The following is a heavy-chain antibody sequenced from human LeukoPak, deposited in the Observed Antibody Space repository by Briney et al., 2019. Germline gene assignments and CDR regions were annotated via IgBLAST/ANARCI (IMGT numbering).Heavy chain of an antibody. Sequence: GGSLRLSCVASGVAIRNSWMSWVRQAPGKGLEWVSAISGSGGSTYYADSVKGRFTISRDNSKNTLYLQMNSLRAEDTAVYYCARSPGIAAADLDYWGQGTLVTVSS. V-gene: IGHV3-23*01. CDR3: ARSPGIAAADLDY. J-gene: IGHJ4*02. CDR2: ISGSGGST. D-gene: IGHD6-13*01. CDR1: GVAIRNSW.